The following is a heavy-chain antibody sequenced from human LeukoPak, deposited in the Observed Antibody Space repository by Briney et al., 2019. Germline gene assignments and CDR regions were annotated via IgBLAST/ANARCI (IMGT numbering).Heavy chain of an antibody. J-gene: IGHJ4*02. CDR2: ISWNSGSI. CDR3: TKTPLSGYYFDL. D-gene: IGHD3-3*01. Sequence: GRSLRLSCAASGFTFDDYAMHWVRQAPGKGLEWVSGISWNSGSIGYADSVKGRFTISRDNAKNSLYLQMDSLRADDTALYYCTKTPLSGYYFDLWGQGTMVSVSS. CDR1: GFTFDDYA. V-gene: IGHV3-9*01.